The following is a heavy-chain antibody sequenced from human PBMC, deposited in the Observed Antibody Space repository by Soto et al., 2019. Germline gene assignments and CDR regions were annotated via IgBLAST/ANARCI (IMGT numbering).Heavy chain of an antibody. CDR1: GFTFDDYA. CDR3: AKGSNLIQLWLDWMDV. Sequence: EVQLVESGGGLVQPGRSLRLSCAASGFTFDDYAMHWVRQAPGKGLEWVSGISWNSGSIGYADSVKGRFTISRDNAKNFLYLQMNNLRAEDRALYYGAKGSNLIQLWLDWMDVSGQGTTVTVSS. D-gene: IGHD5-18*01. J-gene: IGHJ6*02. CDR2: ISWNSGSI. V-gene: IGHV3-9*01.